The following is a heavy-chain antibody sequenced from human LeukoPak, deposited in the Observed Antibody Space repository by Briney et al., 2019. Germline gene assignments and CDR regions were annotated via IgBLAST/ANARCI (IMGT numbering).Heavy chain of an antibody. V-gene: IGHV4-30-4*01. D-gene: IGHD3-9*01. CDR1: GVSISSGDYS. CDR2: IFYSGST. CDR3: ARLTNLDY. J-gene: IGHJ4*02. Sequence: PSQTLSLTCTVSGVSISSGDYSWSWIRQPPGKGLEWIGYIFYSGSTYYNPSLKSRVTISVDTSKNQFSLKLSSVTAADTAVYYCARLTNLDYWGQGTLVTVSS.